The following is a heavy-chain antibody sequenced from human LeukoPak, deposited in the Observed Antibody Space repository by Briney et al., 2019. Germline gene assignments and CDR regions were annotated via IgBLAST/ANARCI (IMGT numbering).Heavy chain of an antibody. V-gene: IGHV1-2*02. CDR1: GYTFTGYY. Sequence: ASVKVSCKASGYTFTGYYMHWVRQAPGQGLEWMGWINPNSGGTNYAQKFQGRVTMTRDTSTGTAYMELRSLRSDDTAVYYCAREGGDGGMDVWGKGTTVTVSS. CDR3: AREGGDGGMDV. CDR2: INPNSGGT. D-gene: IGHD2-21*01. J-gene: IGHJ6*04.